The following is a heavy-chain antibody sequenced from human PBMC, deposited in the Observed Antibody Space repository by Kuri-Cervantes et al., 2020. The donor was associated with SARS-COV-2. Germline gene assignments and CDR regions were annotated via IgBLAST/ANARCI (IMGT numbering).Heavy chain of an antibody. V-gene: IGHV1-18*01. CDR2: ISTYNGNT. CDR1: VYTFTSYG. D-gene: IGHD5-18*01. CDR3: ARVLAGYGYYMDV. Sequence: ASVKVSCKASVYTFTSYGISWVRQAPGQGLEWMGWISTYNGNTNYAQKLQGRVTMTTDTSTSTAYMELRRLRSDDTAVYYCARVLAGYGYYMDVWGKGTTVTVSS. J-gene: IGHJ6*03.